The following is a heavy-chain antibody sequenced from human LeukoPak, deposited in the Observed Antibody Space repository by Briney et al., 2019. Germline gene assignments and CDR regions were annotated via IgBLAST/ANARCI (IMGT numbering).Heavy chain of an antibody. Sequence: GGSLRLSCAASAFTFSIFDMHGVRQATGKGLEWVSGIGTSGDPYYADSVKGRFTMSRENAKNSLYLRMNSLRAGDTAVYYCATGGVPAGSAFHIWGQGTMVTVSS. V-gene: IGHV3-13*05. CDR1: AFTFSIFD. J-gene: IGHJ3*02. CDR2: IGTSGDP. CDR3: ATGGVPAGSAFHI. D-gene: IGHD2-2*01.